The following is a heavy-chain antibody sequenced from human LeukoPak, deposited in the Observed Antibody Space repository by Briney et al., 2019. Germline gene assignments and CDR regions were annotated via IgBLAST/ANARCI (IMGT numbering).Heavy chain of an antibody. Sequence: GGSLRLSCAASGFTFSTYAMSWVRQAPGKGLEWVSAISGSGGSTYYADSVKGRFTISRDNSKNTLYLQMNSLYYCAKDAGATMIIVVNYFDYWGQGTLVTVSS. V-gene: IGHV3-23*01. CDR1: GFTFSTYA. CDR2: ISGSGGST. J-gene: IGHJ4*02. CDR3: MIIVVNYFDY. D-gene: IGHD3-22*01.